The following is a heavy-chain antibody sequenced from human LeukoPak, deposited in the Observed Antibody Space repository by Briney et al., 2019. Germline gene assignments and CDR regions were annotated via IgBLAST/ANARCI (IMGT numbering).Heavy chain of an antibody. CDR2: INPNSGNT. Sequence: ASVKVSCKASGYTFTSYDINWVRQATGQGLEWMGWINPNSGNTGYAQKFQGRVTMTRNTSISTAYMELSSLRSEDTAVYYCARGTTYYDFWSGYYMGYYYGMDVWGQGTTVTVSS. V-gene: IGHV1-8*01. CDR3: ARGTTYYDFWSGYYMGYYYGMDV. J-gene: IGHJ6*02. CDR1: GYTFTSYD. D-gene: IGHD3-3*01.